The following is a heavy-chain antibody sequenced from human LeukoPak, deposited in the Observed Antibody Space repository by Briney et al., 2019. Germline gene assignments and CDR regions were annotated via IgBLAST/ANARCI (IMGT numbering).Heavy chain of an antibody. V-gene: IGHV3-23*01. CDR3: AKVGIAAAFSYYFDY. Sequence: GGSLRLSCAASGLTFSSYAMSWVRQAPGKGLEWVSAISGSGGSTYYADSVKGRFTISRDNSKNTLYLQMNSLRAEDTAVYYCAKVGIAAAFSYYFDYWGQGTLVTVSS. J-gene: IGHJ4*02. CDR1: GLTFSSYA. D-gene: IGHD6-13*01. CDR2: ISGSGGST.